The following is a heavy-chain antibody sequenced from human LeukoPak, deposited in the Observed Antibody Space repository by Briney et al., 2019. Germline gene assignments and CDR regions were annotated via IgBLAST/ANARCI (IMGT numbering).Heavy chain of an antibody. J-gene: IGHJ4*02. V-gene: IGHV4-34*01. D-gene: IGHD3-10*01. CDR3: ARGRSGHFIDY. CDR2: INHSGST. CDR1: GGSFSGYH. Sequence: PSETLSLTCAVYGGSFSGYHWSWIRQPPGKGLEWIGEINHSGSTNYNPSLKSRVTISVDTSKNQFSLKLSSVTAADTAVYYCARGRSGHFIDYWGQGTLVTVSS.